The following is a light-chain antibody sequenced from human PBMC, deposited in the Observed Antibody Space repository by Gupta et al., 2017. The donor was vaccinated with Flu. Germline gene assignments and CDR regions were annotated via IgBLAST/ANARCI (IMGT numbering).Light chain of an antibody. CDR3: QRLSNWPPDT. CDR1: QSVGTY. V-gene: IGKV3-11*01. Sequence: EIVLTQSPATLSLSPGERATLSCRASQSVGTYLAWYQQKPGQTPRLLIYDASNSDTGIPARFSGSGSGTGLALTISSRELEDFAVYYCQRLSNWPPDTFGQGTRLEIK. CDR2: DAS. J-gene: IGKJ2*01.